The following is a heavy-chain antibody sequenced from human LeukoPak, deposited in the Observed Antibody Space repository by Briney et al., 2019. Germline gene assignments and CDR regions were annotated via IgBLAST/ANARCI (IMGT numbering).Heavy chain of an antibody. J-gene: IGHJ4*02. V-gene: IGHV3-74*01. CDR3: TSTRYASGGEFDY. Sequence: GGSLRLSCAASGFTFSSYWMHWVRQAPGKGLVWVSRINSDGSLTRYADSVKGRFTISRDNAKNTLYLQMNSLRAEDTAVYYCTSTRYASGGEFDYWGQGTLVTVSS. D-gene: IGHD3-10*01. CDR1: GFTFSSYW. CDR2: INSDGSLT.